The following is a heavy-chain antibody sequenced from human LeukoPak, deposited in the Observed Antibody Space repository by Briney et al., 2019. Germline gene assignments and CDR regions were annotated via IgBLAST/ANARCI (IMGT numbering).Heavy chain of an antibody. V-gene: IGHV4-34*01. CDR1: GGSFSGYY. CDR3: ARGRRRQGVYGMDV. CDR2: INHSGST. Sequence: PSETLSLTCAVYGGSFSGYYWGWIRQPPGKGLEWIGEINHSGSTNYNPSLKSRVTISVDTSKNQFSLKLSSVTAADTAVYYCARGRRRQGVYGMDVWGQGTTVTVSS. J-gene: IGHJ6*02.